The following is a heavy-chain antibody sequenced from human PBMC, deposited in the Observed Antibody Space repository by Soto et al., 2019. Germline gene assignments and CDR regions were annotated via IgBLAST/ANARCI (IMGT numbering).Heavy chain of an antibody. CDR3: ARGPDDSDVPRWDY. J-gene: IGHJ4*02. CDR2: INLRGGTT. D-gene: IGHD4-17*01. V-gene: IGHV1-46*02. Sequence: QVQLMQSGAEVRKPGASVRLSCETSGYNFNKYYIHWVRQAPGQGLEWMGIINLRGGTTEYAHKFRGRVTVTGDTSTRTAYMELRSLRSDDTAIYFCARGPDDSDVPRWDYWGQGTLVTVSS. CDR1: GYNFNKYY.